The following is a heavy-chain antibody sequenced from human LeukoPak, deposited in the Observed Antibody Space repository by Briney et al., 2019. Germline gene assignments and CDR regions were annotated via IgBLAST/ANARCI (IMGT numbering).Heavy chain of an antibody. CDR1: AFTFSTYG. D-gene: IGHD2/OR15-2a*01. V-gene: IGHV3-23*01. CDR3: AKDASRIDSHFDY. Sequence: GGSLRLSCAASAFTFSTYGMSWVRQAPTKGLEWVSAISGSGGSTYYADSVKGWFTISRDNSKNTLYLQMNGLRAEDTAVYYCAKDASRIDSHFDYWGQGTLVTVSS. CDR2: ISGSGGST. J-gene: IGHJ4*02.